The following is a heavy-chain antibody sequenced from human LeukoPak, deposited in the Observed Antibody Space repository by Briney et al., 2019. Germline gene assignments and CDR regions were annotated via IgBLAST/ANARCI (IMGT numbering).Heavy chain of an antibody. D-gene: IGHD5-18*01. CDR3: ARQSGYSYGYPDY. V-gene: IGHV5-51*01. J-gene: IGHJ4*02. Sequence: KFGESLKTSCKGFGDSFTSYWTGWGRQMPGKGLGWRGIIYPGDSDTRYSPSFQGQVTISADKSISTAYLQWSSLEASDTAMYYCARQSGYSYGYPDYWGQGTLVTVSS. CDR1: GDSFTSYW. CDR2: IYPGDSDT.